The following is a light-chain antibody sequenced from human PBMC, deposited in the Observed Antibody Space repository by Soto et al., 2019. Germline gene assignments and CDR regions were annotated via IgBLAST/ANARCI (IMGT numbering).Light chain of an antibody. Sequence: QSALTQPDAVSGSPGQSITISCTGTSSDVGGYNYVSWYQQHPGKAPKLMIFDVNNRPSGVSNRFSGSKSGNTASLTISGLQAEDEADYYCCSYTSSSTFVFGTGTQLTVL. CDR3: CSYTSSSTFV. CDR2: DVN. V-gene: IGLV2-14*01. CDR1: SSDVGGYNY. J-gene: IGLJ1*01.